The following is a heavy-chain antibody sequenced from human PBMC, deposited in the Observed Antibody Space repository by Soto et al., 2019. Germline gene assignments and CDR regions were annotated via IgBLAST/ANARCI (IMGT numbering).Heavy chain of an antibody. CDR2: ISSSSTNI. Sequence: EVQLVESGGGLVQPGGSLRLSCAASGFTISGNAMNWVRQAPGRGLEWVSYISSSSTNIHYADSVRGRFTISRDNAKNSLYLQINSVRDEDTAVYRCARDLSEGSKWYYYMDVWGKGPTVTVSS. CDR3: ARDLSEGSKWYYYMDV. V-gene: IGHV3-48*02. J-gene: IGHJ6*03. D-gene: IGHD1-26*01. CDR1: GFTISGNA.